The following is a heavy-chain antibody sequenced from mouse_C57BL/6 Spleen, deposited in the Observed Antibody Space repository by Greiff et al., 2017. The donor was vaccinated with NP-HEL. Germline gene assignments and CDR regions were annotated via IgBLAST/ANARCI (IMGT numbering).Heavy chain of an antibody. Sequence: QVQLQQPGAELVKPGASVKMSCKASGYTFTSYWITWVKQRPGQGLEWIGDIYPGSGSTNYNEKFKSKATLTVDTSSSTAYMQLSSLTSEDSAVYYCARGGVYGYDPSTYYFDYWGQGTTLTVSS. CDR3: ARGGVYGYDPSTYYFDY. CDR2: IYPGSGST. D-gene: IGHD2-2*01. CDR1: GYTFTSYW. J-gene: IGHJ2*01. V-gene: IGHV1-55*01.